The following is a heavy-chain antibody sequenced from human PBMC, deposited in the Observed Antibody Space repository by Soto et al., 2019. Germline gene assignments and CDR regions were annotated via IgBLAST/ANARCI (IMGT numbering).Heavy chain of an antibody. Sequence: SETLSLTCNVSGVSISSTSYNWGWILQHPGKGLEWIGSFYSSGSIIYNPSLKSRVSISGDTSRNQFSMTLTSVTAADTALYYCARMYSSGSGWFHPWGQGTLVTVSS. V-gene: IGHV4-39*07. CDR3: ARMYSSGSGWFHP. CDR1: GVSISSTSYN. J-gene: IGHJ5*02. D-gene: IGHD3-22*01. CDR2: FYSSGSI.